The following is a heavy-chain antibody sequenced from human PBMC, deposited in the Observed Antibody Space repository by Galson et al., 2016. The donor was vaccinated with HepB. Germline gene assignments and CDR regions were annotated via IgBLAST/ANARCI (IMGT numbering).Heavy chain of an antibody. Sequence: SLRLSCAASGFTLDDYAMHWFRQSPGKGLEWVAFISWTSGAIFYADSVRGRFTISRDKARNSLYLQMNSARDEDTAIYYCAKGGGSWYFDLWGRGTLVTVSS. CDR1: GFTLDDYA. V-gene: IGHV3-9*01. CDR2: ISWTSGAI. D-gene: IGHD1-26*01. CDR3: AKGGGSWYFDL. J-gene: IGHJ2*01.